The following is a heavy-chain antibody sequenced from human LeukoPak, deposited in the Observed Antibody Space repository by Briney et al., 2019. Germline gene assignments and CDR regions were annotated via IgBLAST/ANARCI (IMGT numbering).Heavy chain of an antibody. CDR1: GFTFSSYS. Sequence: RGSLRLSCAASGFTFSSYSMNWVRQAPGKGLEWVSSISSSSYIYYADSVKGRFTISRDNAKNSLYLQMNSLRAEDTAVYYCAREGGGCSGGSCYSYYYYYGMDVWGQGTTVTVSS. J-gene: IGHJ6*02. V-gene: IGHV3-21*01. CDR3: AREGGGCSGGSCYSYYYYYGMDV. CDR2: ISSSSYI. D-gene: IGHD2-15*01.